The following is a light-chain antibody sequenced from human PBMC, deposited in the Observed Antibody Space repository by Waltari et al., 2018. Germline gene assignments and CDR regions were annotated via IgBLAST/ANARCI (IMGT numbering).Light chain of an antibody. Sequence: EVVLTQSPAILSLSPGERATLSCRASQSVRTFVAWYQQKPGQAPRLLIYDASNRATGIPAMFSGSGSGTDCTRTISSLEPEDFAVYYCQQRSDWLTFGGGTRVEIK. CDR1: QSVRTF. V-gene: IGKV3-11*01. CDR2: DAS. J-gene: IGKJ4*01. CDR3: QQRSDWLT.